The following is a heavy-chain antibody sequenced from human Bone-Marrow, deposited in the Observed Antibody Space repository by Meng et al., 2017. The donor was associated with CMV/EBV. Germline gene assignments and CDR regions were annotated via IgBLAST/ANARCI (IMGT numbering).Heavy chain of an antibody. V-gene: IGHV3-30*18. Sequence: SAITFGDYGVHWVRQAPGKGLEWVGYISYNGNVTYYAASLRRLFIFSRNNSNNSLYMLMTSLGVDDTAVYYCVEEPHPYRRGCYFDLWGRGSLVTVSS. J-gene: IGHJ2*01. CDR1: AITFGDYG. CDR3: VEEPHPYRRGCYFDL. D-gene: IGHD3-16*01. CDR2: ISYNGNVT.